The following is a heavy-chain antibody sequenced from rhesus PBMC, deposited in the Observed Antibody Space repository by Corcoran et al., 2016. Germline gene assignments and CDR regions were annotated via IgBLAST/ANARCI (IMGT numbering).Heavy chain of an antibody. D-gene: IGHD1-1-1*01. CDR3: ARDLAGTFYYYGLDS. Sequence: QVQLQESGPGVVKPSETLSLTCAVSGGSLSDSYRWNWIRQPPGKGLEWIGYSYGSSTSTNYNPSLKSRVTISKDTSKNQCSLKLSSVTAADTAVYYCARDLAGTFYYYGLDSWGQGVVVTVSS. V-gene: IGHV4S10*01. J-gene: IGHJ6*01. CDR2: SYGSSTST. CDR1: GGSLSDSYR.